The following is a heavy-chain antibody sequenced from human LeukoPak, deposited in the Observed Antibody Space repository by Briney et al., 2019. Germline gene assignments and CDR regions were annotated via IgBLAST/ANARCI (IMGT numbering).Heavy chain of an antibody. CDR3: ATPSGYSSSWYVNY. V-gene: IGHV4-30-4*01. D-gene: IGHD6-13*01. Sequence: SETLSLTCTVSGGSISSGDYSWSWIRQPPGKGLEWIGYIYYSGSTYYNPSLKSRVTISVDTSKNQFSLKLSSVTAADTAVYYCATPSGYSSSWYVNYWGQGTLVTVSS. CDR2: IYYSGST. CDR1: GGSISSGDYS. J-gene: IGHJ4*02.